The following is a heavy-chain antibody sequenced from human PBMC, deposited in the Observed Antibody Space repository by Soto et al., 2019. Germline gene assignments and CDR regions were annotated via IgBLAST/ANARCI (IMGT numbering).Heavy chain of an antibody. D-gene: IGHD3-16*01. Sequence: GGSLRLSCLATGVTFRNNGLSWVRQGPGKGLQWVATVGGSGDNIKFADFAKGRFNISRDNSKSTQYLHLNSLRVEDTAVYYCARNVWGPDCDWLDPWGQGT. CDR1: GVTFRNNG. CDR2: VGGSGDNI. V-gene: IGHV3-23*01. CDR3: ARNVWGPDCDWLDP. J-gene: IGHJ5*02.